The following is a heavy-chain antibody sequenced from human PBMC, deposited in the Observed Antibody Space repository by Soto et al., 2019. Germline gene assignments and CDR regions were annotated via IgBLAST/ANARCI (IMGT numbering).Heavy chain of an antibody. Sequence: SEALSLTCSVSGGSISSGGYYWSWIRQHPGMGLEWIGYIYYSGSTYYNPSLKSRVTISVDTSKNQFSLKLSSVTAADTAVYYCARDAGRDGYNSFSLFDYWGQGTLVTVSS. J-gene: IGHJ4*02. CDR3: ARDAGRDGYNSFSLFDY. D-gene: IGHD1-1*01. CDR1: GGSISSGGYY. CDR2: IYYSGST. V-gene: IGHV4-31*03.